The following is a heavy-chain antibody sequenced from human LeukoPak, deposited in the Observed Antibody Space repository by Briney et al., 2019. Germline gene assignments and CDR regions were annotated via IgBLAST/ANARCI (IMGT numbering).Heavy chain of an antibody. CDR2: IRYDGSIK. Sequence: GGSLRLSCAASAFTFSSYGMHWVRQAPGKGLEWVAFIRYDGSIKYYADSVKGRLTISRDNSQNTLYLQMNSLRAEDTAVYYCARDRDYYGSHGMDVWGQGTTVTVSS. V-gene: IGHV3-30*02. CDR3: ARDRDYYGSHGMDV. CDR1: AFTFSSYG. J-gene: IGHJ6*02. D-gene: IGHD3-10*01.